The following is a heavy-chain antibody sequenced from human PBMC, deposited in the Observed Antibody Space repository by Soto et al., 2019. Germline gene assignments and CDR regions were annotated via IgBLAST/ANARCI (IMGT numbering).Heavy chain of an antibody. V-gene: IGHV4-30-4*01. Sequence: QVQLQESGPGLVKPSQTLSLTCTVSGGSISNVGYFWSWIRQPPGKGLEWIGFIYHTGTTYYNSSLRSRVNISIDTSKSQFSLKLNSVTAADTAVYYCARVMAAMQNWLDPWGQGTLVTVSP. CDR2: IYHTGTT. CDR3: ARVMAAMQNWLDP. D-gene: IGHD2-2*01. CDR1: GGSISNVGYF. J-gene: IGHJ5*02.